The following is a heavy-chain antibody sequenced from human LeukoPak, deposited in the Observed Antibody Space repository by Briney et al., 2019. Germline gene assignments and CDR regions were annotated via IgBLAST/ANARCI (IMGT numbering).Heavy chain of an antibody. D-gene: IGHD6-19*01. CDR1: GYTFTDYN. CDR2: IDPNSGVT. CDR3: ARVFLASGWPSFDY. Sequence: ASVKVSCKTSGYTFTDYNMHWVRQAPGQGPEWMGWIDPNSGVTNYAQKFQGRVTMTRDTSITTAYMELSRLRSDDTAVYYCARVFLASGWPSFDYWGQGTLVTVSS. J-gene: IGHJ4*02. V-gene: IGHV1-2*02.